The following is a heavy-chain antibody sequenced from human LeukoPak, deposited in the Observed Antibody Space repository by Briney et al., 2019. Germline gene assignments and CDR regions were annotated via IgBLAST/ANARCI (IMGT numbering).Heavy chain of an antibody. Sequence: ASVKVSCKATGYTCTSHDINWVRPATGQGLEWMGGMNPHRGNTGNAQKFQGRVTLTMNTSMSTAYMELSSLRSEDPAVYYCARVRTVRGVIFNYYYYGMDVWGQGTTVTVSS. V-gene: IGHV1-8*01. CDR3: ARVRTVRGVIFNYYYYGMDV. J-gene: IGHJ6*02. CDR2: MNPHRGNT. D-gene: IGHD3-10*01. CDR1: GYTCTSHD.